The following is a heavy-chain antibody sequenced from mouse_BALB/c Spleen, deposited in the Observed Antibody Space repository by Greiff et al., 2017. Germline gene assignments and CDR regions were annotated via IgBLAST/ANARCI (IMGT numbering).Heavy chain of an antibody. CDR1: GFTFSSYA. D-gene: IGHD3-2*02. V-gene: IGHV5-9-4*01. CDR2: ISSGGSYT. Sequence: DVKLVESGGGLVKPGGSLKLSCAASGFTFSSYAMSWVRQSPEKRLEWVAEISSGGSYTYYPDTVTGRFTISRDNAKNTLYLEMSSLRSEDTAMYYCATGYVSYFDYWGQGTTLTVSS. CDR3: ATGYVSYFDY. J-gene: IGHJ2*01.